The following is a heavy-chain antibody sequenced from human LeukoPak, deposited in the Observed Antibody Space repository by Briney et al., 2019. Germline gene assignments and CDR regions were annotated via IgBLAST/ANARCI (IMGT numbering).Heavy chain of an antibody. D-gene: IGHD1/OR15-1a*01. V-gene: IGHV3-48*04. CDR1: GFTFSSYS. CDR3: ARVPNTDYYYYYYMDV. Sequence: PGGSLRLSCAASGFTFSSYSMNWVRQAPGKGLEWVSYISSSSSTIYYADSVKGRFTISRDNAKNSLYLQMNSLRAEDTAVYYCARVPNTDYYYYYYMDVWGKGTTVTVSS. J-gene: IGHJ6*03. CDR2: ISSSSSTI.